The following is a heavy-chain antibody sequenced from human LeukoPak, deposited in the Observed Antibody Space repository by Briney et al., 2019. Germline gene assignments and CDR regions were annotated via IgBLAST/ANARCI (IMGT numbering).Heavy chain of an antibody. V-gene: IGHV4-31*03. CDR2: IYYSGST. D-gene: IGHD3-3*01. J-gene: IGHJ4*02. Sequence: TSSETLSLTCTVSGGSIGSGGYYWSWIRQHPGKGLEWIGYIYYSGSTYYNPSLKSRVTISVDTSKNQFSLKLSSVTAADTAVYYCARHVQQRRRLEWLVKGTRSGSLYYFDYWGQGTLVTVSS. CDR3: ARHVQQRRRLEWLVKGTRSGSLYYFDY. CDR1: GGSIGSGGYY.